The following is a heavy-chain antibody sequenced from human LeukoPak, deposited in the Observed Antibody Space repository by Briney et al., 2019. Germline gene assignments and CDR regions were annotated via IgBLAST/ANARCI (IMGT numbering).Heavy chain of an antibody. CDR3: ATGDKTTVTTMFDY. Sequence: PGGSLRLSCAVSGFTFSRYWMSWVRQAPGKGLEWVANIKQDGSEKYYLDSVKGRFTISRDNAKNSLYLQMSSLRVEDTAVYYCATGDKTTVTTMFDYWGQGTLVTVSS. J-gene: IGHJ4*02. CDR1: GFTFSRYW. CDR2: IKQDGSEK. D-gene: IGHD4-17*01. V-gene: IGHV3-7*05.